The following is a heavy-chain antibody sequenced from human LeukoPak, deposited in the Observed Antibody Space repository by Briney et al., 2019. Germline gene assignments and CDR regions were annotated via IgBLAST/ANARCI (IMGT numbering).Heavy chain of an antibody. D-gene: IGHD5-24*01. V-gene: IGHV3-74*01. J-gene: IGHJ4*02. Sequence: PGGSLRLSCAASGFTFSNYWMHWVRQAPGKGLVWVSRINSDGSSTSYADSVKGRFTISRDNAKNTLYLQMNSLRAEDTAVYYCARENPDGYTHFDYWGQGTLVTVSS. CDR2: INSDGSST. CDR1: GFTFSNYW. CDR3: ARENPDGYTHFDY.